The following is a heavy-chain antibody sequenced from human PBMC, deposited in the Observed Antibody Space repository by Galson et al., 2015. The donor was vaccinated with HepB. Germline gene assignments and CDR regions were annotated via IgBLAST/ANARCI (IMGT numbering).Heavy chain of an antibody. Sequence: CAISGDSVSNNTASWNWIRQSPSRGLEWLGRTYYRSKWYNDYAVSVQSRITVNPDTSNNQFSLQLNSVTPEDTAIYYCARGTSASNAFDIWGQGTMVTVSS. CDR1: GDSVSNNTAS. J-gene: IGHJ3*02. D-gene: IGHD6-6*01. V-gene: IGHV6-1*01. CDR3: ARGTSASNAFDI. CDR2: TYYRSKWYN.